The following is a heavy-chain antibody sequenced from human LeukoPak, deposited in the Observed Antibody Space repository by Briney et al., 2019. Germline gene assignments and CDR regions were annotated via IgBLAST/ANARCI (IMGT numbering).Heavy chain of an antibody. CDR3: ARGSGVAVGMDV. CDR1: GGSLDNYY. Sequence: PSETLSLTCTVSGGSLDNYYWSWDRQPAGKGLEWIGRFFTGGNTYYNPSLDSRVTISVDTSKNQFSLRLSSVTAADTAVYYCARGSGVAVGMDVWGQGTTVIASS. D-gene: IGHD2-15*01. CDR2: FFTGGNT. V-gene: IGHV4-4*07. J-gene: IGHJ6*02.